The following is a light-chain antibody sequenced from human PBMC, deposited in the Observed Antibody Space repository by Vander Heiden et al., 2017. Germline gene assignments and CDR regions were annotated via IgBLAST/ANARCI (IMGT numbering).Light chain of an antibody. V-gene: IGKV1-39*01. CDR1: QSISNY. J-gene: IGKJ1*01. Sequence: DIQLTKSPPSLSASVGDRVTITCRASQSISNYLNWYQQKPGQAPKLLIYDTSRLQSGVPSRFSGSGSRTHFTLTINSLQPEDFATYYCQQSYSSPVTFGQGTNVEVK. CDR3: QQSYSSPVT. CDR2: DTS.